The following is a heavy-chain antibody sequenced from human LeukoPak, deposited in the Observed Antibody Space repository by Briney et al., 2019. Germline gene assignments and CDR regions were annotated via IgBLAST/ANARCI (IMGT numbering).Heavy chain of an antibody. Sequence: SETLSLTCTVSGYPISSGYYWGWIRQPPGKGLEYIGSFYHSGSTNYNPSLKSRVTISVDTSKNQFSPKLSSVTAADTAVYYCARGVVVYDFWSGYYRGKYYFDYWGQGTLVTVSS. J-gene: IGHJ4*02. CDR2: FYHSGST. CDR3: ARGVVVYDFWSGYYRGKYYFDY. V-gene: IGHV4-38-2*02. D-gene: IGHD3-3*01. CDR1: GYPISSGYY.